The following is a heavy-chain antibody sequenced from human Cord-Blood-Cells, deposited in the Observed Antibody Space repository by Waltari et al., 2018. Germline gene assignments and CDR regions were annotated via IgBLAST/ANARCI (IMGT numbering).Heavy chain of an antibody. D-gene: IGHD2-2*01. CDR3: ARAPKGGQLLNWFDP. J-gene: IGHJ5*02. Sequence: QVQLQESDPGLVKPSETLSLTCTVSGGSISSHYWSWIRQPPGKGLEWIGYIYYSGSTNYNPSLKSRVTISVDTSKNQFSLKLSSVTAADTAVYYCARAPKGGQLLNWFDPWGQGTLVTVSS. CDR2: IYYSGST. CDR1: GGSISSHY. V-gene: IGHV4-59*11.